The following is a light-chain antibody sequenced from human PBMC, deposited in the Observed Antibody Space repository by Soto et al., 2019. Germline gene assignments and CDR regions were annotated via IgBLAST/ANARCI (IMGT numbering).Light chain of an antibody. Sequence: QSVLTQPPSVSGAPGQRVTISCTGSSSNIGAGYDVHWYQQLPGTAPKLLISGNSNRPSGVPDRFSGSKSGTSASLAITGIQAEDEADYYCKSYDSSLSGWVFGGGTKLTVL. V-gene: IGLV1-40*01. CDR3: KSYDSSLSGWV. CDR1: SSNIGAGYD. CDR2: GNS. J-gene: IGLJ3*02.